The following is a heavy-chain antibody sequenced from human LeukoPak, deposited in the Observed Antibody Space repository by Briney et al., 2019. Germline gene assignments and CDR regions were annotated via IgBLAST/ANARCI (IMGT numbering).Heavy chain of an antibody. V-gene: IGHV3-23*01. J-gene: IGHJ3*02. CDR1: GFTFSSYA. CDR3: AKDEAGYSSGWYLGNDAFDI. Sequence: GGSLRLSCAASGFTFSSYAMSWVRQAPGKGLEWVSAISGSGGSTYYADSVKGRFTISRDNSKNTLYLQMNSLRAEDTAVYYCAKDEAGYSSGWYLGNDAFDIWGQGTMVTVSS. D-gene: IGHD6-19*01. CDR2: ISGSGGST.